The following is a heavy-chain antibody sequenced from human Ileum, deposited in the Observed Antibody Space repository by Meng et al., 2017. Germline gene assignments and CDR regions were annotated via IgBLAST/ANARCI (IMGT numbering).Heavy chain of an antibody. Sequence: GQLQDRVPGLVEPSGTLSLTCAVSGRSISSSGWWSWVRQPPGKGLEWIAEMNLGGSPNYNPSLKSRVTMSVDKSNDHLSLQLTSVAAADTAVYYCAHIFDSWGQGTLVTVSS. V-gene: IGHV4-4*02. CDR2: MNLGGSP. CDR1: GRSISSSGW. J-gene: IGHJ4*02. CDR3: AHIFDS.